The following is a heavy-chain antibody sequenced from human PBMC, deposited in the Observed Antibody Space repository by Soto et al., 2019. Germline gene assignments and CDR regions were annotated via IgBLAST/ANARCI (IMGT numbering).Heavy chain of an antibody. V-gene: IGHV3-21*01. CDR1: GFTFSSYS. Sequence: EVQLVESGGGLVKPGGSLRLSCAASGFTFSSYSMNWVRQAPGKGLEWVSSISSSSSYIYYADSVKGRFTISRDNAKNRLYRQMYSMRADDTAVYYCARLYCSGGSCYKGHDAFDIWGQGTMVTVSS. CDR3: ARLYCSGGSCYKGHDAFDI. CDR2: ISSSSSYI. D-gene: IGHD2-15*01. J-gene: IGHJ3*02.